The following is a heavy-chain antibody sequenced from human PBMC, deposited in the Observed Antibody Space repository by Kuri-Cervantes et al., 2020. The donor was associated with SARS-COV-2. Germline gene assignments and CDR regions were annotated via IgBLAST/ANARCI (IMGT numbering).Heavy chain of an antibody. V-gene: IGHV1-2*02. CDR3: ARGVTMVRGVSLQQQSLGIEGY. CDR1: GYTFTGYC. D-gene: IGHD3-10*01. Sequence: ASVKVSCKASGYTFTGYCMHWVRQAPGQGLEWMGWINPNSGGTNYAQKFQGRVTMTRDTSISTAYMELSRLRSDDTAVYYCARGVTMVRGVSLQQQSLGIEGYWGQGTLVTVSS. J-gene: IGHJ4*02. CDR2: INPNSGGT.